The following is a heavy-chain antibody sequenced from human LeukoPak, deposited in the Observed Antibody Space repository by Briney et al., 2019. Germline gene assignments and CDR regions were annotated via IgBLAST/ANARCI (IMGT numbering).Heavy chain of an antibody. Sequence: ASVKVSCKASGYTFTSYGISWVRQPPGQGLEWMGWISAYNGNTTYAQKLQGRVTVTTDTSTSTAYMELRSLRSDDTAVYYCARAVYYDSIGDAFDIWGQGTMVTVSS. CDR1: GYTFTSYG. J-gene: IGHJ3*02. D-gene: IGHD3-22*01. CDR3: ARAVYYDSIGDAFDI. CDR2: ISAYNGNT. V-gene: IGHV1-18*01.